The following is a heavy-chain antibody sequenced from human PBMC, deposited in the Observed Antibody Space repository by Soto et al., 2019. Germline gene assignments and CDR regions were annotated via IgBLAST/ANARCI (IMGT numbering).Heavy chain of an antibody. J-gene: IGHJ5*02. D-gene: IGHD6-19*01. CDR2: IHGEGAGS. V-gene: IGHV3-23*01. CDR1: GFTFRNYA. Sequence: EVELLESGGGLVEPGGSVRLSCAASGFTFRNYAMSWVRQAPGKGLEWVSSIHGEGAGSFYADAVKGRFTVSRDDSKATLYLQMSSLRVDDTAVYYCVKDGVARNGNWDWFDPWGQGTLVTVAS. CDR3: VKDGVARNGNWDWFDP.